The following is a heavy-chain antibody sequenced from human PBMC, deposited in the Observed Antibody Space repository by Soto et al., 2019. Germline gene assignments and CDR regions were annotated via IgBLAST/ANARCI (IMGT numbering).Heavy chain of an antibody. J-gene: IGHJ3*02. CDR3: ARRRYYDFWSGYLVNDAFDI. D-gene: IGHD3-3*01. V-gene: IGHV3-48*01. CDR2: ISSSSSTI. Sequence: EVQLVESGGGLVQPGGSLRLSCAASGFTFSSYSMNWVRQAPGKGLEWVSYISSSSSTIYYAASVKGRFTISSDNAENSLDLQMNSLRAEDTAVYYCARRRYYDFWSGYLVNDAFDIWGQGTMVTVSS. CDR1: GFTFSSYS.